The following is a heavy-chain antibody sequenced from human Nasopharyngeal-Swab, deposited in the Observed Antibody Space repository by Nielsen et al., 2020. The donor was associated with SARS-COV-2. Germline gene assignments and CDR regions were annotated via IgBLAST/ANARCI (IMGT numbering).Heavy chain of an antibody. Sequence: SETLSLTCTVSGGSISSSSYYWVWLLQPPGKGLECIGSIYYSVSTYYNPSLKSRVTISVYTSKNQFSLKLSSLTAADTAVYYCASKRGVAAAGRGYWGQGTLVTVSS. J-gene: IGHJ4*02. CDR2: IYYSVST. D-gene: IGHD6-13*01. CDR1: GGSISSSSYY. V-gene: IGHV4-39*01. CDR3: ASKRGVAAAGRGY.